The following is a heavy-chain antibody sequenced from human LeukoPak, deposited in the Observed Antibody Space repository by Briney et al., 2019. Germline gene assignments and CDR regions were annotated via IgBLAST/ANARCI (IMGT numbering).Heavy chain of an antibody. CDR2: IYTTGST. V-gene: IGHV4-4*07. CDR3: ARDRTYGSNSGFDY. CDR1: GGSISSYY. D-gene: IGHD4-23*01. J-gene: IGHJ4*02. Sequence: PSETLSLTCTVSGGSISSYYWSWIRQPAGKGLEWIGRIYTTGSTNYNPSLKSRVTMSVDTSKNQFSLNLTSVTAADTAVYYCARDRTYGSNSGFDYWGQGTLVTVSS.